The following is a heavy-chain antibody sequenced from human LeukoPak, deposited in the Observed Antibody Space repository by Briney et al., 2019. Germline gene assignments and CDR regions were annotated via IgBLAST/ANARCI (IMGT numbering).Heavy chain of an antibody. CDR3: ARDSMVRGVIVPDY. D-gene: IGHD3-10*01. V-gene: IGHV3-21*01. CDR1: GFTFSSYS. J-gene: IGHJ4*02. CDR2: ISSSRSYI. Sequence: GGSLRLSCAASGFTFSSYSMNWVRQAPGKGLEWVSSISSSRSYIYYADSVKGRFTISRDNAKNSLYLQMNSLRAEDTAVYYCARDSMVRGVIVPDYWGQGTLVTVSS.